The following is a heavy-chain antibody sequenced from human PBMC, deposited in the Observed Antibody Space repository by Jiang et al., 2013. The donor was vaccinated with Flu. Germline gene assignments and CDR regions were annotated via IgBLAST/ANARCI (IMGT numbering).Heavy chain of an antibody. Sequence: LLKPSETLSLTCTVSGGSINNYYWSWIRQPPGKNLEWIGYLFYRGDTNNNPSLKSRVTISADTSKNQFSLRLSSVTAADTAVYYCARLGGGCSGTSCRLSYGLDVWGQGATV. J-gene: IGHJ6*02. CDR3: ARLGGGCSGTSCRLSYGLDV. V-gene: IGHV4-59*08. CDR2: LFYRGDT. CDR1: GGSINNYY. D-gene: IGHD2-2*01.